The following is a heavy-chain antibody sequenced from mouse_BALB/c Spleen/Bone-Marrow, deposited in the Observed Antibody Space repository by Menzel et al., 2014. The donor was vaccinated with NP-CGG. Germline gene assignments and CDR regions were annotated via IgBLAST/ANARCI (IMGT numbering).Heavy chain of an antibody. CDR2: FAPGSGNT. CDR3: ARARPTVITTWYFDV. D-gene: IGHD2-4*01. J-gene: IGHJ1*01. Sequence: DLVKPGASVELSCKASGYTFTSYWINWIKQRPGQGLEWIGRFAPGSGNTYYNEMFKGKATLTVDTSSSTAYIQLCSLSSEDSAVYFCARARPTVITTWYFDVWGAGTTVTVSS. CDR1: GYTFTSYW. V-gene: IGHV1S41*01.